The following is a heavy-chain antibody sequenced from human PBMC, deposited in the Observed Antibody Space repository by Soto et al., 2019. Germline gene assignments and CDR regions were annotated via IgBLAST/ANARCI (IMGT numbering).Heavy chain of an antibody. V-gene: IGHV3-30-3*01. J-gene: IGHJ4*02. CDR2: ISNNGINK. CDR1: GFTFSSYT. D-gene: IGHD6-19*01. Sequence: QVQLVESGGGVVQHGRSLRLSCAASGFTFSSYTMYWVREGPGKGLEWVAGISNNGINKDYADSVKGRFIVSRDNSKNTLNLQINSLRRDDSAIYYCAREWSISVGAPGYWGQGTLVTVSS. CDR3: AREWSISVGAPGY.